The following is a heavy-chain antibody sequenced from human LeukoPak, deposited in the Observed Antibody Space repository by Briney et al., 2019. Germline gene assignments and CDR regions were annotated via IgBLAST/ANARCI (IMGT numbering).Heavy chain of an antibody. Sequence: PSQTLSLTCTVSGGSISSGGYYWSWIRQHPGKGLEWIGYIYTSGSTNYNPSLKSRVTILVDTSKNQFSLKLSSVTAADTAVYYCARHSEYGSDYYYYYYMDVWGKGTTVTVSS. CDR2: IYTSGST. CDR1: GGSISSGGYY. D-gene: IGHD3-10*01. V-gene: IGHV4-31*03. J-gene: IGHJ6*03. CDR3: ARHSEYGSDYYYYYYMDV.